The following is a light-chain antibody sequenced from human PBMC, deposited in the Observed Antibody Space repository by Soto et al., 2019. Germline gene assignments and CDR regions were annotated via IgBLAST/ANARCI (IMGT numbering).Light chain of an antibody. CDR3: QQYGSSSYT. V-gene: IGKV3-20*01. J-gene: IGKJ2*01. CDR1: QSVSSSY. CDR2: GAS. Sequence: EIGLTQSPGTLSLSPGERATLSCRASQSVSSSYLAWYQQKPGQAPRLLIYGASSRATGIPDRFSGSGSGTDFTLTISRLEPEDCAVYYCQQYGSSSYTFGQGTKLEIK.